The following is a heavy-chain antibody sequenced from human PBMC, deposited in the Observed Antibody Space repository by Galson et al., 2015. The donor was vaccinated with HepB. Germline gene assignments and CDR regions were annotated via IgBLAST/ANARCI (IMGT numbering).Heavy chain of an antibody. J-gene: IGHJ4*02. V-gene: IGHV3-33*01. CDR3: ARGIGGSSGPIEY. Sequence: SLRLSCAASGFTFRSYAMHWVRQAPGKGLEWVTLIWFDGSNKKYADSVKGRFTISRDNSKNTVYLQMTSLRAEDTAVYYCARGIGGSSGPIEYWGQGILVTVSS. CDR2: IWFDGSNK. CDR1: GFTFRSYA. D-gene: IGHD6-19*01.